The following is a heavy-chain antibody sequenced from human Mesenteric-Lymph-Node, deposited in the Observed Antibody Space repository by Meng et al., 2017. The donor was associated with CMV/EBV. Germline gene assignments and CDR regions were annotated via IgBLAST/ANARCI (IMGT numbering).Heavy chain of an antibody. CDR3: ERGAEELERGDYYGMDV. CDR2: VTVNTGNT. D-gene: IGHD1-1*01. Sequence: TLSRYGDSWVRQGPEEGLEGMGWVTVNTGNTKYAHKLQGGNTITTDTTASRDCMEVRSLKSDDTALYYCERGAEELERGDYYGMDVWGQGTTVTVSS. CDR1: TLSRYG. J-gene: IGHJ6*02. V-gene: IGHV1-18*01.